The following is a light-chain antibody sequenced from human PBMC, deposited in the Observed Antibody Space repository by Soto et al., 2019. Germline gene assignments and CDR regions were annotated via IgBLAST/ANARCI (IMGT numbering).Light chain of an antibody. CDR2: GAS. V-gene: IGKV3-20*01. J-gene: IGKJ4*01. CDR1: QSVSSNY. CDR3: HQYGSSPT. Sequence: EIVLTQSPGTLSLSPGERATLSCRASQSVSSNYLAWYQQKPGQAPRLLIYGASSRATVIPDRFSGSGSGTDFTLTVSRLEPEDLAVYYCHQYGSSPTFGGGTKVEI.